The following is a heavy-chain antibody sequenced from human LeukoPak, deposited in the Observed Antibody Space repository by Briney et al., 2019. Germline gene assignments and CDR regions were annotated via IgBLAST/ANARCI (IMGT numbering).Heavy chain of an antibody. Sequence: GGSLRLSCAASGFTFSSYAMSWVRQAPGKGLEWVSAISGSGGSTYYADSVKGRFTISRDNSKNTLCLQMNSLRAEDTAVYYCXXXXXXXAGGEHFDYWGQGTLVTVSS. CDR3: XXXXXXXAGGEHFDY. J-gene: IGHJ4*02. CDR2: ISGSGGST. V-gene: IGHV3-23*01. CDR1: GFTFSSYA. D-gene: IGHD6-19*01.